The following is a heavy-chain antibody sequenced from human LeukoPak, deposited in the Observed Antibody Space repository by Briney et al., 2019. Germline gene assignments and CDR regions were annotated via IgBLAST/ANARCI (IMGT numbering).Heavy chain of an antibody. Sequence: ETLSLTCTVSGGSISSSSYYWGWLRQPPGTGLEWIGSIYYSGSTYYNPSLKRRVTISVDTSKNHFSLKLSSVTAADTAVYYCARQDWDYDSSGTFDYWGQGTLVTVSS. J-gene: IGHJ4*02. CDR3: ARQDWDYDSSGTFDY. D-gene: IGHD3-22*01. CDR2: IYYSGST. V-gene: IGHV4-39*01. CDR1: GGSISSSSYY.